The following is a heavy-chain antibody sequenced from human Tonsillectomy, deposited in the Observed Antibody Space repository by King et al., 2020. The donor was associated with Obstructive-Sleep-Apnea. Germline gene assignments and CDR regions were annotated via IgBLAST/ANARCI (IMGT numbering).Heavy chain of an antibody. D-gene: IGHD1-26*01. CDR2: ISWNSGNI. CDR3: AKEMGFDTGGGFDY. CDR1: GFNLDDYA. J-gene: IGHJ4*02. V-gene: IGHV3-9*01. Sequence: VQLVESGGGLVQPGRSLRLSCAASGFNLDDYAMHWVRQVPGKGLEWVSGISWNSGNIGYADSVKGRLTITRDKAKNSLYLQMNSLRAEDTALDYCAKEMGFDTGGGFDYRGQGALVTVFS.